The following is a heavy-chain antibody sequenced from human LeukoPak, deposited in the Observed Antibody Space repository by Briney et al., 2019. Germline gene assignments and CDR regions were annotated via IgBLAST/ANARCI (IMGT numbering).Heavy chain of an antibody. Sequence: SETLSLTCAVSGVSVSDYYWSCIPQSPEKGREWIGEVSPGGYTTYNPSLRSRVIISEDTSENQLSLNVTSVTAADTALYYCARIRCGRGQARCYNHWAQGSLVTVSS. CDR3: ARIRCGRGQARCYNH. V-gene: IGHV4-34*01. J-gene: IGHJ5*02. CDR2: VSPGGYT. CDR1: GVSVSDYY. D-gene: IGHD2-21*01.